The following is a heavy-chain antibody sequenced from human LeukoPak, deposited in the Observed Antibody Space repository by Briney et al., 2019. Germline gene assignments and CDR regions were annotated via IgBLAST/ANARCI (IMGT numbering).Heavy chain of an antibody. CDR3: ARCGSSSSLDY. Sequence: PSETLSLTCAVYGGSFSGYYWSWIRQPPGKGLEWIGEINHSGSTNYNPSLKSRVTIPVDTSKNQFSLKLSSVTAADTAVYYCARCGSSSSLDYWGQGTLVTVSS. J-gene: IGHJ4*02. CDR1: GGSFSGYY. V-gene: IGHV4-34*01. CDR2: INHSGST. D-gene: IGHD6-6*01.